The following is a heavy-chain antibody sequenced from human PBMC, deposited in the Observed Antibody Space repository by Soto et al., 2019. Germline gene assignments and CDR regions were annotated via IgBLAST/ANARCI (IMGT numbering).Heavy chain of an antibody. Sequence: EVQLLESGGGLVQPGGSLRLSCAASGFTFSSYAMSWVLQAAGKGLEWDSAITASGDTTYYADSVKGRFTLSRDNSKRTMYLQMTSLRAEDTAVYYCAKVRPLRDCTRTSCLGAFDIWGQGTMVTVSS. V-gene: IGHV3-23*01. CDR3: AKVRPLRDCTRTSCLGAFDI. CDR1: GFTFSSYA. CDR2: ITASGDTT. D-gene: IGHD2-2*01. J-gene: IGHJ3*02.